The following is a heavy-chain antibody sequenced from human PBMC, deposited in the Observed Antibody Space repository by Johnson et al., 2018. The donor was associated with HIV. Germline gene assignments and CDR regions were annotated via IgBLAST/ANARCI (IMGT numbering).Heavy chain of an antibody. V-gene: IGHV3-66*01. Sequence: VQLVESGGGLVKPGGSLRLSCAASGFTFSDYYMNWVRQAPGKGLEWVSVIYSDGSTYYADSVQGRFTVSRDNSQNLLYLQLSSLRAEDTAVYYCARDAPNFFTSSVRDDAFDIWGPGTMVTVSP. CDR1: GFTFSDYY. J-gene: IGHJ3*02. CDR2: IYSDGST. CDR3: ARDAPNFFTSSVRDDAFDI. D-gene: IGHD2/OR15-2a*01.